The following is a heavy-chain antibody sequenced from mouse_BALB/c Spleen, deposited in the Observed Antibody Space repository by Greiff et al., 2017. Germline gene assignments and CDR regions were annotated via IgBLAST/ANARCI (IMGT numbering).Heavy chain of an antibody. CDR3: AREGLYDGLIYYAMDY. CDR1: GYTFTDYA. J-gene: IGHJ4*01. V-gene: IGHV1S137*01. D-gene: IGHD2-3*01. CDR2: ISTYYGDA. Sequence: VQLQESGAELVRPGVSVKISCKGSGYTFTDYAMHWVKQSHAKSLEWIGVISTYYGDASYNQKFKGKATMTVDKSSSTAYMELARLTSEDSAIYYCAREGLYDGLIYYAMDYWGQGTSVTVAS.